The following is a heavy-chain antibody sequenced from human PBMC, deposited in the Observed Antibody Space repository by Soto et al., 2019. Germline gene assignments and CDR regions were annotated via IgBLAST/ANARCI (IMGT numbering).Heavy chain of an antibody. Sequence: SETLSLTCTVSGGSISISTYYWGWIRQPPGKGLECIGSVYYSGSTYYNPSLKSRVTMSEDTSKNQFSLKLSSVTAADTAVYYCARAVAGNFYFDYWGQGTLVTVSS. V-gene: IGHV4-39*01. J-gene: IGHJ4*02. CDR3: ARAVAGNFYFDY. CDR1: GGSISISTYY. D-gene: IGHD6-19*01. CDR2: VYYSGST.